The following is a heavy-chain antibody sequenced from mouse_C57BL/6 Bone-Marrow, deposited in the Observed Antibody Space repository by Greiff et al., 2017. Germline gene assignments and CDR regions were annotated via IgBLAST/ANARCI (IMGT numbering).Heavy chain of an antibody. CDR1: GFTFSSYA. J-gene: IGHJ4*01. V-gene: IGHV5-4*01. CDR3: ARDLRGDAMDY. D-gene: IGHD1-1*01. Sequence: EVQLQESGGGLVKPGGSLKLSCAASGFTFSSYAMSWVRQTPEKRLEWVATISDGGSYTYYPDNVKGRFTISRDNAKNNLYLQMSHLKSEDTAMYYCARDLRGDAMDYWGQGTSVTVSS. CDR2: ISDGGSYT.